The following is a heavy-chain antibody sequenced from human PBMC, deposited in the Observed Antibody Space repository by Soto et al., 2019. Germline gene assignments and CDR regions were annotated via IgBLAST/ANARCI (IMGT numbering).Heavy chain of an antibody. Sequence: ESLKISCKGSGYTFTNYWIGWVRQMPGKGLEWMGIIYPGDSDTRYSPSCQGQITISADKSISTAYLQWSSLKASDTAMYYCARLNYNILTGDGGSWFDPWGQGTLVTVSS. CDR1: GYTFTNYW. V-gene: IGHV5-51*01. CDR2: IYPGDSDT. CDR3: ARLNYNILTGDGGSWFDP. J-gene: IGHJ5*02. D-gene: IGHD3-9*01.